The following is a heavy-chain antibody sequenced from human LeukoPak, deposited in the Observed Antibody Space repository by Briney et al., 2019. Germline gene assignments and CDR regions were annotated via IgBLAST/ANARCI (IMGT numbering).Heavy chain of an antibody. V-gene: IGHV3-7*03. D-gene: IGHD2-2*01. Sequence: GGSLRLSCAASGFTFSSYWMSWVRQAPGKGLEWVANIKQDGSEKYYVDSVKGRFTISRDNAKNSVFLQMNSLRAEDTAVYYCAREQWYRFDSWGQEPWSPSPQ. CDR2: IKQDGSEK. J-gene: IGHJ4*01. CDR3: AREQWYRFDS. CDR1: GFTFSSYW.